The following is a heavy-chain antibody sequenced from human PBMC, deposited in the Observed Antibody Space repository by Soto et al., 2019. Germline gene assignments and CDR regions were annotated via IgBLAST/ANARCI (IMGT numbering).Heavy chain of an antibody. V-gene: IGHV4-4*02. CDR2: IYHSGST. CDR1: GGSISISNW. J-gene: IGHJ6*01. CDR3: ARVLPRRSPTGYYYYYGMDV. Sequence: LSVTCAFSGGSISISNWWSWVRQPPVKGLEWIGEIYHSGSTNYNPSLKSRVTISVDKSKNQFSLKLSSVTAADTAVYYCARVLPRRSPTGYYYYYGMDVWGQGTTVTVSS.